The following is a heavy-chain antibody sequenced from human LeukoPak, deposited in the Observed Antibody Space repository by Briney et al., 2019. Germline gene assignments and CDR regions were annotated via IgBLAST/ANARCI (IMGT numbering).Heavy chain of an antibody. D-gene: IGHD3-9*01. J-gene: IGHJ4*02. Sequence: PGGSLRLSCAASGFTFSSYAMSWVRQAPGKGVEWVSGISGSGGSTYYADSVKGRFTISRDNSKNTLYLQMNSLRAEDTALYYCAKDDGDILTGYYADYWGQGTLVTVSS. CDR1: GFTFSSYA. CDR2: ISGSGGST. CDR3: AKDDGDILTGYYADY. V-gene: IGHV3-23*01.